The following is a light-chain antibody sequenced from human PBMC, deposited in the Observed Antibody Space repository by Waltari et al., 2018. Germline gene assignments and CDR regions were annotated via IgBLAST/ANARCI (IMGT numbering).Light chain of an antibody. CDR2: GTF. CDR3: QQDDISPRT. Sequence: STSHTNRNTYLTWYQQKPGQSPTLLIYGTFSRATGIPDRFTGSGSGTDFTLTISSVEPEDVATYYCQQDDISPRTFGGGTKVEIK. J-gene: IGKJ4*01. CDR1: HTNRNTY. V-gene: IGKV3-20*01.